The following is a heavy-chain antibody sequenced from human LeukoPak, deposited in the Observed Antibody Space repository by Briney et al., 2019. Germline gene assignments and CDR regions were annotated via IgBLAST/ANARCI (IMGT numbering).Heavy chain of an antibody. V-gene: IGHV4-59*01. CDR2: IYYSGSA. Sequence: PSETLSLTCTVSGGSISIYYGSSIRDPPGKGVEWIGHIYYSGSATHNPSLKSRVTISVDTSKNQFSLKLSSVTAADTAVYYCARSRDAYNRDFDYWGQGTLVTVSS. CDR3: ARSRDAYNRDFDY. CDR1: GGSISIYY. D-gene: IGHD5-24*01. J-gene: IGHJ4*02.